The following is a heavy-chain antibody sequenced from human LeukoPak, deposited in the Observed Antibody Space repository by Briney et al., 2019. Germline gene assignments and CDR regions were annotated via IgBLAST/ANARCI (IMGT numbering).Heavy chain of an antibody. CDR3: ARGRIVVVNPLYYYYGMDV. J-gene: IGHJ6*02. CDR1: GGSISSYY. D-gene: IGHD3-22*01. Sequence: PSETLSLTCTVSGGSISSYYWSWIRQPPGKGLEWIGYIYYSGSTNYNPSLKSRVTISVDTSKNQFSLKLSSVTAADTAVYYCARGRIVVVNPLYYYYGMDVWGQGTTVTVSS. V-gene: IGHV4-59*01. CDR2: IYYSGST.